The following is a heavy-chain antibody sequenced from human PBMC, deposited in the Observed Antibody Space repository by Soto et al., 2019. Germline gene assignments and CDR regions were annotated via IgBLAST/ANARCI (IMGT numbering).Heavy chain of an antibody. Sequence: QVQLQESGPGLVKPSETLSLTCAVSGDSISSYYCMWIRQPPGKGLESIGYLYYGRSANYNPSLKGAVTLSVDTSTNQCSLTLSSMTAADTAVYYCALRSMAVVPEYWGQGTLVTVSS. J-gene: IGHJ4*02. CDR1: GDSISSYY. CDR2: LYYGRSA. V-gene: IGHV4-59*01. D-gene: IGHD3-22*01. CDR3: ALRSMAVVPEY.